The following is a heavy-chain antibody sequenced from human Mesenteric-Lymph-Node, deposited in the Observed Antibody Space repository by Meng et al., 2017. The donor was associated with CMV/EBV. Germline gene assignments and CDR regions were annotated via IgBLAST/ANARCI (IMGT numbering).Heavy chain of an antibody. Sequence: SVKVSCKASGGIFTDYSVAWVRQAPGQGLQWMGRVIPVLGVANYAQGFQGRVTMTADKSTNTAYMELSDLRSEDTAMYYCARDYSNTISSANWFDPWGQGTLVTVSS. V-gene: IGHV1-69*02. CDR1: GGIFTDYS. D-gene: IGHD2/OR15-2a*01. J-gene: IGHJ5*02. CDR3: ARDYSNTISSANWFDP. CDR2: VIPVLGVA.